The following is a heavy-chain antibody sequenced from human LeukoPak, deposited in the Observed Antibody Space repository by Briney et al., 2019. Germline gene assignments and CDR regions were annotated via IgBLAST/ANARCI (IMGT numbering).Heavy chain of an antibody. CDR2: IYYSGST. CDR3: ARDALGYSYGDWFDP. D-gene: IGHD5-18*01. Sequence: SETLSLTCTVSGGSISSSSYYWGWIRQPPGKGLEWIGSIYYSGSTYYNPSLKSRVTISVDTSKNQFSLKLSSVTAADTAVYYCARDALGYSYGDWFDPWGQGTLVTVSS. CDR1: GGSISSSSYY. J-gene: IGHJ5*02. V-gene: IGHV4-39*07.